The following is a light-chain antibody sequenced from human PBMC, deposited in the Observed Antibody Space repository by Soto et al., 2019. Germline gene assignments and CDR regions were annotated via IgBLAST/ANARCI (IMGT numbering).Light chain of an antibody. CDR2: DVS. J-gene: IGLJ1*01. Sequence: SVLPQPASVSGSPGQSVTISCTGTSSDVGGYNYVSWYQHHPGKAPKLMIYDVSNRPSGVSTRFSGSKSGNTASLTISGLQAEDEADYYCSSYTSSNTPFYVFGTGTKVTVL. CDR3: SSYTSSNTPFYV. CDR1: SSDVGGYNY. V-gene: IGLV2-14*03.